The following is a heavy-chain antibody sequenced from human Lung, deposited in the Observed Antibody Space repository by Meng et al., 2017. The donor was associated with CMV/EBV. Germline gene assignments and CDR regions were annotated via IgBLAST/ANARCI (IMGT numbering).Heavy chain of an antibody. D-gene: IGHD1-26*01. J-gene: IGHJ5*02. V-gene: IGHV1-18*01. CDR2: ISCYNGDT. Sequence: VEPGAGEKKPRASGRVLCKSSVDTLMNHDIRWRRRAPGQGVEWMGWISCYNGDTNYAHKFQGRVTMTTDTSTTTAYMELRSLRSDDTAVYYCARDIVGWEGWFDTWGQGTLVTVSS. CDR1: VDTLMNHD. CDR3: ARDIVGWEGWFDT.